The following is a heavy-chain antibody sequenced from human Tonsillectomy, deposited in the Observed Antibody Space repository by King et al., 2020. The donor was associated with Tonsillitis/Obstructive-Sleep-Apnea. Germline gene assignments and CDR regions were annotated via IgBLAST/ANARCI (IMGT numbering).Heavy chain of an antibody. CDR3: ARDTYYYYGSGSYYRNLFDY. CDR2: INHSGST. D-gene: IGHD3-10*01. Sequence: VQLQQWGAGLLKPSETLSLTCAVYGGSFSDYDWSWIRQPPGKGLEWIGEINHSGSTNYNPSLKSRVTISVDTCKNQFSLKLSSVTAADTAVYYCARDTYYYYGSGSYYRNLFDYWGQGTLVTVSS. V-gene: IGHV4-34*01. J-gene: IGHJ4*02. CDR1: GGSFSDYD.